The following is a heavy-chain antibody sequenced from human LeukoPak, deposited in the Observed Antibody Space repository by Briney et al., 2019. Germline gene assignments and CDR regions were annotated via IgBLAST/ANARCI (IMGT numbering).Heavy chain of an antibody. Sequence: SETLSLTCAVYGGSFSGYYWSWIRQPPGKGLEWIGEINHSGSTNYNPSLKSRVTISVDTSKNQFSLKLSSVTAADTAVYYCSGFGGSITGDYWGQGTLVTVSS. CDR3: SGFGGSITGDY. CDR1: GGSFSGYY. CDR2: INHSGST. V-gene: IGHV4-34*01. D-gene: IGHD3-10*01. J-gene: IGHJ4*02.